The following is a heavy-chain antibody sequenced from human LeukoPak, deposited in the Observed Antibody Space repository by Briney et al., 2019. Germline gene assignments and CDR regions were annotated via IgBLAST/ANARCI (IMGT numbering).Heavy chain of an antibody. CDR1: GFTFSDYT. V-gene: IGHV3-23*01. Sequence: QTGGSLKLSCAGLGFTFSDYTMTWVRKTPEKGLQWVSGISGSGGSRYYAESVKGRFTISRDNAKNSLYLQMNSLRAEDTALYYCAKEGYWGQGTLVTVSS. CDR3: AKEGY. J-gene: IGHJ4*02. CDR2: ISGSGGSR.